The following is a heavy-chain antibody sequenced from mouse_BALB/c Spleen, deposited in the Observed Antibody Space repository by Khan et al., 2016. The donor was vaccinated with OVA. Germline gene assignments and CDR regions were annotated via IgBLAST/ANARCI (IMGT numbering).Heavy chain of an antibody. CDR3: ARMARTIN. CDR2: INSNGGST. CDR1: GFTFSSYG. V-gene: IGHV5-6-3*01. Sequence: EVQRVESGGGLVQPGGSLKLSCAASGFTFSSYGMSWVRQTPDKRLELVATINSNGGSTYYPDSVKGRFAISRDNAQNTLYLQMSSLKSEDTAMYYCARMARTINWGQGTTLTVSS. J-gene: IGHJ2*01.